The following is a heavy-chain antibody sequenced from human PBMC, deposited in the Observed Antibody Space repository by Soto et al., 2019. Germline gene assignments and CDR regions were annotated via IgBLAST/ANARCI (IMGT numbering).Heavy chain of an antibody. J-gene: IGHJ1*01. CDR1: GDSVFSNTAA. Sequence: SQTLSLTCAISGDSVFSNTAAWSWIRQSPSRGLEWLGRTYYRSQWYYDYAVSVRSRITINPDTSKNQFSLQLNSVTPEDTAVYYSAILDCSSTSCYLQHWGQGTLVTVSS. V-gene: IGHV6-1*01. D-gene: IGHD2-2*01. CDR3: AILDCSSTSCYLQH. CDR2: TYYRSQWYY.